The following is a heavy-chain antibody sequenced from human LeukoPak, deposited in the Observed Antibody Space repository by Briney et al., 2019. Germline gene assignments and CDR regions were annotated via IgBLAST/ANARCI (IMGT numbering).Heavy chain of an antibody. Sequence: SETLSLTCTVSGGSIGSGGYYWSWIRQHPGKGLEWIGYIYYSGSTYYSPSLKSRVTISVDTSKNQFSLKLSSVTAADTAVYYCARGSTYYDFWSGYYTMHGMDVWGQGTTVTVSS. CDR3: ARGSTYYDFWSGYYTMHGMDV. CDR2: IYYSGST. V-gene: IGHV4-31*03. CDR1: GGSIGSGGYY. J-gene: IGHJ6*02. D-gene: IGHD3-3*01.